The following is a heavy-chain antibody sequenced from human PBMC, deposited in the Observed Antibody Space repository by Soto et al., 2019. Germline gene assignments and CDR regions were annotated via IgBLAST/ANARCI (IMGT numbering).Heavy chain of an antibody. V-gene: IGHV3-33*01. D-gene: IGHD6-19*01. CDR2: IWSDGSNK. CDR3: ARGTQWLATIGYFQH. J-gene: IGHJ1*01. Sequence: QVQLVESGGGVVQPGRSLRLSCAASGFTFSSYGMHWVRQAPGKGLEWVAVIWSDGSNKYYADSVKGRFTISRDNSKNTLYLQMNSLRAEYTAVYYCARGTQWLATIGYFQHWGQGTLVTVSS. CDR1: GFTFSSYG.